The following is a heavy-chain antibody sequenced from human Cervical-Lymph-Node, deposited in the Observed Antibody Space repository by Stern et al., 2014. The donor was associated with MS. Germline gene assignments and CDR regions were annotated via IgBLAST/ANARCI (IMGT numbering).Heavy chain of an antibody. J-gene: IGHJ4*02. Sequence: VQLVESGGGVVQPGRSLRLSFAASGLTLSSYGMHWVHQAPGKGLEWVAVISYDGSNKYYADSVKGRFTISRDNSKNTLYLQMNSLRAEDTAVYYCAKDHAGATGDWGQGTLVTVSS. D-gene: IGHD1-26*01. CDR2: ISYDGSNK. CDR3: AKDHAGATGD. CDR1: GLTLSSYG. V-gene: IGHV3-30*18.